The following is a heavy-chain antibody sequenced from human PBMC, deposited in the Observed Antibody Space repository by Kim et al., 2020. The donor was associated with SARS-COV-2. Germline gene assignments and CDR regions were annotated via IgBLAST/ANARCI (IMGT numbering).Heavy chain of an antibody. CDR1: GYTFTSYG. V-gene: IGHV1-18*01. CDR3: ARAGRPYCSSTSCLVTPYYYGMDV. Sequence: ASVKVSCKASGYTFTSYGISWVRQAPGQGLEWMGCISAYNGNTNYAQKLQGRVTMTTDTSTSTAYMELRSLRSDDTAVYYCARAGRPYCSSTSCLVTPYYYGMDVWGQGTTVTVSS. CDR2: ISAYNGNT. D-gene: IGHD2-2*01. J-gene: IGHJ6*02.